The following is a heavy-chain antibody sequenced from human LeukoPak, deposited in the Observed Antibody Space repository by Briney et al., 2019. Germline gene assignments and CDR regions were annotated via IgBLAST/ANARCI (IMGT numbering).Heavy chain of an antibody. CDR1: GFTFSSYA. CDR3: ARGSWRLVRGAASFES. J-gene: IGHJ4*02. D-gene: IGHD3-10*01. Sequence: GRPLRLSCAASGFTFSSYAMHWVRQAAGKGLEWVALVTCDGSNKYYADSVKGRFTISRDNSKNTLYLQMNSLRAEDTAVYYCARGSWRLVRGAASFESWGQGTLVTVSS. CDR2: VTCDGSNK. V-gene: IGHV3-30-3*01.